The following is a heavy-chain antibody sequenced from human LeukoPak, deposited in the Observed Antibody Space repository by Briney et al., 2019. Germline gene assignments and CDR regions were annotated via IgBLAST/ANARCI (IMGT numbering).Heavy chain of an antibody. V-gene: IGHV4-34*01. CDR2: INHSGST. Sequence: SETLSLTCAVYGGSFSGYYWSWIRQPPGKGLEWIGEINHSGSTNYNPSLKSRVTISVDTSKNQFSLKLSSVTAADTAVYYCARPDRYDFWFDPWGQGTLVTVSS. D-gene: IGHD3-3*01. CDR1: GGSFSGYY. J-gene: IGHJ5*02. CDR3: ARPDRYDFWFDP.